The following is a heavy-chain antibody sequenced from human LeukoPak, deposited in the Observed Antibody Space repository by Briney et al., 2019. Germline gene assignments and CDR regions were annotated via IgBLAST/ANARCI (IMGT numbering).Heavy chain of an antibody. D-gene: IGHD3-22*01. Sequence: SETLSLTCTVSGGSISSYYWSWIRQPPGKGLEWNGYIYYSGSTNYNPSLKSRVTISVDTSKNQFSLKLSSVTAADTAVYYCARIPYYYDSSGYYDYWGQGTLVTVSS. CDR1: GGSISSYY. CDR2: IYYSGST. V-gene: IGHV4-59*01. CDR3: ARIPYYYDSSGYYDY. J-gene: IGHJ4*02.